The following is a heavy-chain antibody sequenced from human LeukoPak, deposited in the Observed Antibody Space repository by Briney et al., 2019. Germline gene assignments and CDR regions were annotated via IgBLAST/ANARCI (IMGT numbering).Heavy chain of an antibody. CDR2: IIPIFGTA. CDR3: AREPSGWWYYFDY. D-gene: IGHD6-19*01. CDR1: GGTFSSYA. Sequence: ASVNVSCKASGGTFSSYAISWVRQAPGQGLEWMGGIIPIFGTANYAQKFQGRVTITADESTSTAYMELSSLRSEDTAVYYCAREPSGWWYYFDYWGQGTLVTVSS. J-gene: IGHJ4*02. V-gene: IGHV1-69*13.